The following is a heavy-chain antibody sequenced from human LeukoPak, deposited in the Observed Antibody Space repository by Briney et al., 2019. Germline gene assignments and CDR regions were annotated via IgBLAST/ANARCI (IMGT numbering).Heavy chain of an antibody. CDR2: IIPIFGTA. Sequence: ASVKVSCKASGNTFTSYGISWVRQAPGQGLEWMGGIIPIFGTANYAQKFQGRVTITADESTSTAYMELSSLRSEDTAVYYCAGGGGSTMIVVVTAAFDIWGQGTMVTVSS. CDR3: AGGGGSTMIVVVTAAFDI. D-gene: IGHD3-22*01. V-gene: IGHV1-69*13. J-gene: IGHJ3*02. CDR1: GNTFTSYG.